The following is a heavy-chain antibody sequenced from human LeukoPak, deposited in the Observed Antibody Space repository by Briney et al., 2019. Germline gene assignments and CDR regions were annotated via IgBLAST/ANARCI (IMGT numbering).Heavy chain of an antibody. CDR2: IYTSGST. CDR3: ARVSNYYYYMDV. J-gene: IGHJ6*03. V-gene: IGHV4-4*08. Sequence: PSETLSLTCTVSGGSISSYYWSWIRQPPGKGLGWIGRIYTSGSTNYNPSLKSRVTISVDTSKNQFPLKLSSVTAADTAVYYCARVSNYYYYMDVWGKGTTVTVSS. CDR1: GGSISSYY.